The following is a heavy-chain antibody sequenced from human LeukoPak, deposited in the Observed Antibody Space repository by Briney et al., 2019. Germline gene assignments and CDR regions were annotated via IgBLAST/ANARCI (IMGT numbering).Heavy chain of an antibody. CDR3: ARGQRITIFGVVTAWFDP. CDR2: INHSGST. J-gene: IGHJ5*02. D-gene: IGHD3-3*01. Sequence: SETLSLTCAVYGGSFSGYYWSWIRQPPGRGLEWIGEINHSGSTNYNPSLKSRVTISVDTSKNQFSLKLSSVTAADTAVYYCARGQRITIFGVVTAWFDPWGQGTLVTVSS. CDR1: GGSFSGYY. V-gene: IGHV4-34*01.